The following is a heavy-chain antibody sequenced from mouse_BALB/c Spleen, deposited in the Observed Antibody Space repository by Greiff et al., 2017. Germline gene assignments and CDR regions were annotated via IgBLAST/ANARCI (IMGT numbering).Heavy chain of an antibody. CDR3: ARPSSYWYFDV. J-gene: IGHJ1*01. Sequence: EVKVVESGGGLVQPGGSRKLSCAASGFTFSSFGMHWVRQAPEKGLEWVAYISSGSSTIYYADTVKGRFTISRDNPKNTLFLQMTSLRSEDTAMYYCARPSSYWYFDVWGAGTTVTVSS. D-gene: IGHD6-1*01. V-gene: IGHV5-17*02. CDR2: ISSGSSTI. CDR1: GFTFSSFG.